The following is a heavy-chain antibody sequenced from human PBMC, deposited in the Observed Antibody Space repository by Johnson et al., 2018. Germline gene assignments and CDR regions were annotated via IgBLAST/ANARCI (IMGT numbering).Heavy chain of an antibody. V-gene: IGHV1-69*01. CDR1: GGTFSSYA. D-gene: IGHD3-3*01. CDR2: SIPIFGTA. Sequence: QVQLVESGAEVKKPGSSXKVSCKASGGTFSSYAISWVRQAPGQGLEWMGGSIPIFGTANDAQQFQGRVTITADETTSTAYMELSSRRSEDTAVYYGARDRTSIKSGPAEYFQHWGQGTLVTVSS. CDR3: ARDRTSIKSGPAEYFQH. J-gene: IGHJ1*01.